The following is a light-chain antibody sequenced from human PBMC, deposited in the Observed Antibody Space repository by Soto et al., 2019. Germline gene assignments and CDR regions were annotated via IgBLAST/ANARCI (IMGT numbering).Light chain of an antibody. CDR2: AAS. J-gene: IGKJ4*01. V-gene: IGKV1-39*01. Sequence: IQMTQSPSSPSASVGRRVTITCQASQGIRNDLGWYQQKPGKAPKLLIYAASSLQSGVPSRFSGSGSGTDFTLTISNLKTEDFATYVCQQSYSTPLTFGGGTKVDIK. CDR3: QQSYSTPLT. CDR1: QGIRND.